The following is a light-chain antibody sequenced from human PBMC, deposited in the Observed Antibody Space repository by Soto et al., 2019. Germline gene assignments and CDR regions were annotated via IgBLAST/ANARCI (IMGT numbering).Light chain of an antibody. CDR3: QTWDWNGGSWV. J-gene: IGLJ3*02. CDR1: SGHSSFA. Sequence: QSVLTQSPSASASLGASVKLTCTLSSGHSSFAIAWHQQQPQKGPRYLMKVNSDGTHNKGDGIPDRFAGSSSGAERYLTISSLQAEDEADYVCQTWDWNGGSWVFGGGTKLTVL. V-gene: IGLV4-69*01. CDR2: VNSDGTH.